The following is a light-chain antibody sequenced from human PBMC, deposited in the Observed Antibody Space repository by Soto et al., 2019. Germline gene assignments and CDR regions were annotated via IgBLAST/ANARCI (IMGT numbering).Light chain of an antibody. CDR3: QQSDHSPMYT. CDR2: AAT. V-gene: IGKV1-39*01. J-gene: IGKJ2*01. CDR1: QSISTS. Sequence: DIQMTQSPSSLSASVEDRVTISCRASQSISTSLNWYQQKPGIAPKLLIYAATTLQSGVPSRFRGSGSGTEFTLTISGLQPEDFATYYCQQSDHSPMYTFGQGTDLEIK.